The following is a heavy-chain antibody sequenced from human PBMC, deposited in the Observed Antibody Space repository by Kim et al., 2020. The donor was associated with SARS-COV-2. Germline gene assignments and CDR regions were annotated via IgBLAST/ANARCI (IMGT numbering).Heavy chain of an antibody. Sequence: GGSLRLSCAASGFAFNNAWMSWVRQAPGKGLEWVGLIKTKSEDEATDYAAPVKGRFTISRDDSKTTLYLQMNSLKIEDTAVYFCTPDRLGLAHCASASCLPLDYWGQGTLVTVSA. CDR3: TPDRLGLAHCASASCLPLDY. CDR1: GFAFNNAW. V-gene: IGHV3-15*01. D-gene: IGHD2-2*01. CDR2: IKTKSEDEAT. J-gene: IGHJ4*02.